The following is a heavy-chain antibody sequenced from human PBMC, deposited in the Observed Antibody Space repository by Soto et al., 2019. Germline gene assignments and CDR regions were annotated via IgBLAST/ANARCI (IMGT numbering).Heavy chain of an antibody. V-gene: IGHV4-31*03. J-gene: IGHJ4*02. Sequence: QVQLLESGPGLVKSSQTLSLTCSISGGSISSGGYYWSWVRQRPGKGLEWIGYVYFNENTYYNPSLKTRVSISVGSSKSQFSLSLSSVTAADAAIYYCARQITMVRGIDFWGPGISVSVSS. CDR1: GGSISSGGYY. CDR2: VYFNENT. CDR3: ARQITMVRGIDF. D-gene: IGHD3-10*01.